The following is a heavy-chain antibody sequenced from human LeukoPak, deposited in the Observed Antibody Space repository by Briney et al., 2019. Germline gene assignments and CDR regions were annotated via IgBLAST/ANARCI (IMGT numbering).Heavy chain of an antibody. CDR1: GGSISSSGYY. V-gene: IGHV4-39*07. J-gene: IGHJ3*02. Sequence: SETLSLTCTVSGGSISSSGYYWGWIRQPPGKGLAWIGRIYTSGSTNYNPSLKSRVTMSVDTSKNQFSLKLSSVTAADTAVYYCARDPMVRGVIIEDAFDIWGQGTMVTVSS. CDR3: ARDPMVRGVIIEDAFDI. D-gene: IGHD3-10*01. CDR2: IYTSGST.